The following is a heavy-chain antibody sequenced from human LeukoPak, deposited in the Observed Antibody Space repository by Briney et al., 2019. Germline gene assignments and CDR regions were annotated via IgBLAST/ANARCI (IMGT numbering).Heavy chain of an antibody. V-gene: IGHV1-46*01. D-gene: IGHD6-19*01. CDR3: ARTEQWLVH. CDR2: INPSGGST. Sequence: VASVKVSCKASGGTFSRYVINWVRQAPGQGLEWMGIINPSGGSTSYAQKFQGRVTMTRDTSTSTVYMELSSLRSEDTAVYYCARTEQWLVHWGQGTLVTVSS. J-gene: IGHJ4*02. CDR1: GGTFSRYV.